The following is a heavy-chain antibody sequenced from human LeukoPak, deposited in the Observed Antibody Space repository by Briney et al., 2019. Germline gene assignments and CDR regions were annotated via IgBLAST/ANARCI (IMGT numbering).Heavy chain of an antibody. Sequence: ASVKVSCKASGYTFTSYEINWVRQATGQGLEWMGWMNPNSGNTGYAQKFQGRVTMTRNTSISTAYMELSSLRSEDTAVYYCAREGIATYNWFDPWGQGTLVTVSS. V-gene: IGHV1-8*01. CDR3: AREGIATYNWFDP. J-gene: IGHJ5*02. CDR2: MNPNSGNT. CDR1: GYTFTSYE. D-gene: IGHD6-13*01.